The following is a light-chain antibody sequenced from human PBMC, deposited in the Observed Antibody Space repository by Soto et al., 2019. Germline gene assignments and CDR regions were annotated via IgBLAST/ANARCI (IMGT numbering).Light chain of an antibody. Sequence: EIVLTQSPATLSLSPGERATLSCRASQSVSSYLAWYQQKPGQAPRLLIYDASNRATGIPARFSGSGSGTDFTLTISSLVPEDFAVYYCQQRSNWTTFGQGTKVDIK. CDR2: DAS. CDR1: QSVSSY. V-gene: IGKV3-11*01. CDR3: QQRSNWTT. J-gene: IGKJ1*01.